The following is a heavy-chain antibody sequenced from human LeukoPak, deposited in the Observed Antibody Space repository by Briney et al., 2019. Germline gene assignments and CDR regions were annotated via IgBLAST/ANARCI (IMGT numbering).Heavy chain of an antibody. D-gene: IGHD3-3*01. Sequence: GGSLRLSCAPSGFTFSRHGVHWVRQAPGKGLEWVAIISNDGSRKYYAHSVEGRFTISRDNSKNTLYPQMDSLRAEDTAVYYCARDRAWNYFDYWGQGTLVTVSS. CDR2: ISNDGSRK. CDR3: ARDRAWNYFDY. V-gene: IGHV3-30*03. J-gene: IGHJ4*02. CDR1: GFTFSRHG.